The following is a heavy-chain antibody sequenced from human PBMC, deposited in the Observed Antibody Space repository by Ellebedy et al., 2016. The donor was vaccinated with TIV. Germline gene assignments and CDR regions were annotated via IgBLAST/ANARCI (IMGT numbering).Heavy chain of an antibody. CDR1: GFTFGGFA. Sequence: GESLKISXTASGFTFGGFALQWVRQAPGKGLEWVSIISYDGRIENYADSVKGRFAISRDNSKRTLFLQMNSLRPDDTAVYYCARRLVSALDFWGQGTLVSVSS. V-gene: IGHV3-30*09. D-gene: IGHD5/OR15-5a*01. CDR3: ARRLVSALDF. CDR2: ISYDGRIE. J-gene: IGHJ4*02.